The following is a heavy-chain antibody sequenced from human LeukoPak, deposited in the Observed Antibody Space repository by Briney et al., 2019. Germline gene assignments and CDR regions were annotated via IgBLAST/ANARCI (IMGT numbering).Heavy chain of an antibody. J-gene: IGHJ4*02. Sequence: ASVKVSCKASGFTFTSSAMHWVRQARGQRLEWIGWIIVGSGNTNYAQKFQERVTITRDMSTSTAYMELSSLRSEDTAVYYCAAERDSSGGIDYWGQGTLVTVSS. CDR1: GFTFTSSA. CDR2: IIVGSGNT. D-gene: IGHD6-19*01. CDR3: AAERDSSGGIDY. V-gene: IGHV1-58*02.